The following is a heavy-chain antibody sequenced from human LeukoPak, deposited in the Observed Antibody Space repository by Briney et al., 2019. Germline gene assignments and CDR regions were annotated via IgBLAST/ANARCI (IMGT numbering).Heavy chain of an antibody. Sequence: ASVKVSCKASGYTFTSYAMHWVRQAPGQRLEWMGWINAGNGNTKYSQKFQGRVTITRDTSASTAYMELSSLRSEDTAMYYCARVDSSGWFIFDYWGQGTLVTVSS. CDR3: ARVDSSGWFIFDY. V-gene: IGHV1-3*01. CDR2: INAGNGNT. J-gene: IGHJ4*02. D-gene: IGHD6-19*01. CDR1: GYTFTSYA.